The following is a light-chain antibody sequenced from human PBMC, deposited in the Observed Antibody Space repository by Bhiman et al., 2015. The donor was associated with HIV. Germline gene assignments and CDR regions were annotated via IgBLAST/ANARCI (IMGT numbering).Light chain of an antibody. J-gene: IGLJ1*01. CDR1: SSDVGAYNS. V-gene: IGLV2-8*01. Sequence: QSALTQPPSASGSPGQSVTISCTGTSSDVGAYNSVSWYQHHPGKAPKLLIYEVTKRPSGVPDRFSGSKSGTSASLAITGLQAEDEADYYCQSYDSLSGSYVFGTGTEVTVL. CDR2: EVT. CDR3: QSYDSLSGSYV.